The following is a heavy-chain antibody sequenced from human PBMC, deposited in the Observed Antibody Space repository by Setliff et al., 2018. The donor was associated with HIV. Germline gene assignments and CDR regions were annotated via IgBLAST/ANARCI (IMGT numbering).Heavy chain of an antibody. J-gene: IGHJ4*01. CDR2: INPNTGDT. Sequence: GASVKVSCKASGYTFNAYYIHWVRQAPGQGLEWMGRINPNTGDTNFAQMFQDRVTMTRDTSIATAYMELKRLKSDDTAVYYCARSSISEYLLYYWGHGTLVTVSS. D-gene: IGHD2-2*02. V-gene: IGHV1-2*06. CDR1: GYTFNAYY. CDR3: ARSSISEYLLYY.